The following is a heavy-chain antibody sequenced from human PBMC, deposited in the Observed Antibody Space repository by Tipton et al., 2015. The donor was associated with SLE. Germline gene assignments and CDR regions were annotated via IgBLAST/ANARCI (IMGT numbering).Heavy chain of an antibody. J-gene: IGHJ4*02. CDR3: ARGYSNYGDY. CDR2: IYYSGST. Sequence: TLSLTCAVYGGSISSYYWSWIRQPPGKGLEWIGYIYYSGSTNYNPSLKSRVTISVDTSKNQFSLKLSSVTAADTAVYYCARGYSNYGDYWGQGTLVTVSS. CDR1: GGSISSYY. V-gene: IGHV4-59*01. D-gene: IGHD4-11*01.